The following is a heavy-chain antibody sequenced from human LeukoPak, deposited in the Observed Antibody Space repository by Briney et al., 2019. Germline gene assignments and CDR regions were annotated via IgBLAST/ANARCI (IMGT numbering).Heavy chain of an antibody. CDR2: IKPDGSEK. V-gene: IGHV3-7*01. D-gene: IGHD2-21*02. CDR1: GFTFSSSW. CDR3: ARYGLTAALDF. Sequence: GGSLRLSCAASGFTFSSSWMSWVRQAPGKGLEWVANIKPDGSEKFHVDSVKGRFTISRDNSKTSLSLQMNSLRAEDTAVYYCARYGLTAALDFWGQGTLVTVSS. J-gene: IGHJ4*02.